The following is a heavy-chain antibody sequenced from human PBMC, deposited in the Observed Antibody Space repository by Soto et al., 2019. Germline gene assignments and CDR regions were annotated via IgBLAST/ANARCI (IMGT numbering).Heavy chain of an antibody. CDR1: GASITRGGFH. V-gene: IGHV4-39*02. CDR2: LYSGST. CDR3: ARRGSGHTFDY. J-gene: IGHJ4*02. D-gene: IGHD3-10*01. Sequence: QLQLQESAPGLVKPSETLSLTCAVTGASITRGGFHWGWIRQSPGPGLEWIGSLYSGSTYYNPSLKSRVTMSADTSKNDFSLRLTSVTAADTAVYYCARRGSGHTFDYWGQGTLVTVSS.